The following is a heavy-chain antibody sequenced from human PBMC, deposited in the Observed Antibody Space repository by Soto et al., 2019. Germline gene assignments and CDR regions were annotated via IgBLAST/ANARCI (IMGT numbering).Heavy chain of an antibody. CDR3: VRGSYDFWSGYYIFNWFYP. V-gene: IGHV4-59*01. J-gene: IGHJ5*02. Sequence: PSETLSLTCTVSGGSISSYYWSWIRQPPGKGLEWIGYIYYSGSTNYNPSLKSRVTISVDTSKNQFSLKLSSVTAADTAVYYCVRGSYDFWSGYYIFNWFYPWGQGTLVTVSS. CDR1: GGSISSYY. D-gene: IGHD3-3*01. CDR2: IYYSGST.